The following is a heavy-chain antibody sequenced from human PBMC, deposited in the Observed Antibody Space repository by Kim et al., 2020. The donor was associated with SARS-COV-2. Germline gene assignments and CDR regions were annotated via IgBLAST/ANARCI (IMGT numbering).Heavy chain of an antibody. V-gene: IGHV1-46*01. Sequence: AQKFQGRVTMTRDTSTSTVYMELSSLRSEDTAVYYGARVGVRGAPDAFDIWGQGTMVTVSS. D-gene: IGHD3-10*01. CDR3: ARVGVRGAPDAFDI. J-gene: IGHJ3*02.